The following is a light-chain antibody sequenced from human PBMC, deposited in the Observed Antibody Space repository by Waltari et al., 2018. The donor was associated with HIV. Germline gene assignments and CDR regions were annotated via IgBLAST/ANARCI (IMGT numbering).Light chain of an antibody. Sequence: DIVMTQSPDSLAVSLGERATINCKSSQSVFSRSTNKNYLAWYQKKSGQPPKLLFYWASTRESGVPDRFSGSGSGTDFTLNISNLQAEDVAVYYCQQYYSLPLTFGPGTKVDIK. J-gene: IGKJ3*01. CDR3: QQYYSLPLT. V-gene: IGKV4-1*01. CDR1: QSVFSRSTNKNY. CDR2: WAS.